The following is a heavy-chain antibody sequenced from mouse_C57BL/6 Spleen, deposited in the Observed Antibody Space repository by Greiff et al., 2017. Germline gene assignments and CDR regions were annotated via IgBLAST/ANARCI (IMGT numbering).Heavy chain of an antibody. CDR2: IYPVSGET. V-gene: IGHV1-11*01. Sequence: QVHVKQSGAELASPGASVTLSCKASGYTFTDHIMNWVKKRPGQGLEWIGRIYPVSGETNYNQKFMGKATFSVDRSSSTVYMVLNSLTSEDPAVYYCGRGYYYSDHAMDYWGQGTSVTVSS. CDR1: GYTFTDHI. J-gene: IGHJ4*01. CDR3: GRGYYYSDHAMDY. D-gene: IGHD2-13*01.